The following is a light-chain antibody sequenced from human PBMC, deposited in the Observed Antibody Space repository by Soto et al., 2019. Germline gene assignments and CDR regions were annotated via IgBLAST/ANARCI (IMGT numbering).Light chain of an antibody. CDR2: KAS. J-gene: IGKJ2*01. V-gene: IGKV1-5*03. CDR1: QSITCW. Sequence: EIQMSQSPSTLSATEGDRVTITCRASQSITCWLAWFQQKPGKAPKLLISKASSLQSGVPSRFSGSGSGTEFTLTISSLQPDDFATYYCQQYNSYSTFGQRT. CDR3: QQYNSYST.